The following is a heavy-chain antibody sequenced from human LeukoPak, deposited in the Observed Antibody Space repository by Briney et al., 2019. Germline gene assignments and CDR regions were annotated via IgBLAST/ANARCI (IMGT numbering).Heavy chain of an antibody. CDR1: GVTVSNNY. V-gene: IGHV3-53*05. J-gene: IGHJ4*02. CDR3: ARDEQPRRSYPSDY. D-gene: IGHD1-26*01. CDR2: IYSGGST. Sequence: GGSLRLSCAASGVTVSNNYLTWVRQAPGEGLEWVSVIYSGGSTYYADSVKGRFTISRDNPKNTLYLQMNSLRAEDTAVYYCARDEQPRRSYPSDYWGQGTLVTVSS.